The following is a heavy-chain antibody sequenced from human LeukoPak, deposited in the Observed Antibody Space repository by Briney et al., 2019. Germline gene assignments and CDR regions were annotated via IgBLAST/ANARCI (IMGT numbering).Heavy chain of an antibody. V-gene: IGHV1-2*02. CDR2: INSDSGDT. CDR3: ARFCSSVTCYELSGMDV. CDR1: GDTFTGHY. J-gene: IGHJ6*02. Sequence: GASVKVSCKASGDTFTGHYIHWVRQAPGQGLEWMGWINSDSGDTQYAQKFQGRVTMTRDSPIKTVYMEFSRLRPDDTAMYYCARFCSSVTCYELSGMDVWGQGTPVTVSS. D-gene: IGHD2-2*01.